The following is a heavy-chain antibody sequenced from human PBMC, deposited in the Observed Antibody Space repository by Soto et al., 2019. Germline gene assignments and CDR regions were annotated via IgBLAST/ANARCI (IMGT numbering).Heavy chain of an antibody. CDR3: TTDCDLGSSLTWLDP. D-gene: IGHD2-15*01. V-gene: IGHV3-15*07. CDR1: GFTFSNAW. Sequence: EVQLVESGGGLVEPGGSLRLSCAASGFTFSNAWMNWVRQAPGKGLEWVGRIKSKTDGGTTDYGAPVKGRFTISRDYSKNTLYLQMNSLKIEDTAVYYCTTDCDLGSSLTWLDPWCQGTLVTVAS. CDR2: IKSKTDGGTT. J-gene: IGHJ5*02.